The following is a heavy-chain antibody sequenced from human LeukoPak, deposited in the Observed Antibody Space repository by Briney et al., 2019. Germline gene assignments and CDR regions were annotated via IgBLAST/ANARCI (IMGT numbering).Heavy chain of an antibody. D-gene: IGHD4-17*01. CDR1: GASISTYY. V-gene: IGHV4-4*07. CDR2: IYTSGTT. Sequence: SETLSLTCTISGASISTYYWTWIRQPAGKGLEWIGRIYTSGTTNYNPSLKNRVAMSVDTSKNQFSLKLSSVTAAVTAVYYCARGYGDYVGIENYFDYWGQGTLVTVSS. J-gene: IGHJ4*02. CDR3: ARGYGDYVGIENYFDY.